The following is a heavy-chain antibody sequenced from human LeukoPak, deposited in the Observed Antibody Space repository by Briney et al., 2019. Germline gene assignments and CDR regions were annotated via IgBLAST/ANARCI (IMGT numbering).Heavy chain of an antibody. D-gene: IGHD3-22*01. CDR3: ARHFDSSGYPDY. V-gene: IGHV5-51*01. CDR1: GYSYTSYW. CDR2: IYPGDSDT. J-gene: IGHJ4*02. Sequence: GESLKISCKGSGYSYTSYWDGWVRQMPGKGLDWMGIIYPGDSDTRYSPSFQGQVTISADKSISTAYLQWSSLKASDTAMYYCARHFDSSGYPDYWGQGTLVTVSS.